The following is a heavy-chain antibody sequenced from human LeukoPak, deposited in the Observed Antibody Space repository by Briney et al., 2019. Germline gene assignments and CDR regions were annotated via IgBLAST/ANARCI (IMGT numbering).Heavy chain of an antibody. Sequence: SXXXXYYWGWIRQPPGKGLEWTGSIDHSGSTNYNPSLKSRVTISVDTSKNQFSLKLSSVTAADTAVYYCAGRLGYQPQAYWGQGTLVTVSS. J-gene: IGHJ4*02. CDR1: SXXXXYY. V-gene: IGHV4-38-2*01. D-gene: IGHD2-2*01. CDR2: IDHSGST. CDR3: AGRLGYQPQAY.